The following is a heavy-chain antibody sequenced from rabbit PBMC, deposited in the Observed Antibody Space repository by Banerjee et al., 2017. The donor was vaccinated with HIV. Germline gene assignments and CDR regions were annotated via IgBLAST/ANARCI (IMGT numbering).Heavy chain of an antibody. CDR1: GFSFSGDYY. D-gene: IGHD2-1*01. J-gene: IGHJ4*01. Sequence: QSLEESGGDLVKPEGSLTLTCTASGFSFSGDYYMCWVRQAPGKGLEGIACIYGGSAGNTHYASWAKGRFTISKTSSTTVTLQTTSLTAADTATYFCARDRGDNDWYFNLWGQGTLVTVS. CDR2: IYGGSAGNT. V-gene: IGHV1S40*01. CDR3: ARDRGDNDWYFNL.